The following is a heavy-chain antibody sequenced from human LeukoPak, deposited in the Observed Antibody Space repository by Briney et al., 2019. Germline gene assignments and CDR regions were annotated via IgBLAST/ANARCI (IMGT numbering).Heavy chain of an antibody. V-gene: IGHV3-74*01. CDR3: ARDQAVGSTRDS. J-gene: IGHJ4*02. D-gene: IGHD1-26*01. Sequence: GGSLRHSCAASGFTFSSYWMHWVRQPLGKGLVWVSRINGDGSSRIYADSVKGRFTISRDNAKNTVYLQMTSLRAEDTAVYYCARDQAVGSTRDSWGQGTLVTVSS. CDR1: GFTFSSYW. CDR2: INGDGSSR.